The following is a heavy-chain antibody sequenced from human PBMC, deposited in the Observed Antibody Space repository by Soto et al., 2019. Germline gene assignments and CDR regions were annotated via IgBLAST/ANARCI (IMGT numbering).Heavy chain of an antibody. Sequence: QITVKESGPTLVTPTQTLTLTCTFSGFSFSTSGAGVAWIRQPPGKALEWLALIFWNDDKRYTPSLNSRLTITKDTSKNQVVLTMSNLDPVDTATYFCAHRRGASTTGGAFDIWGLGTKVTVSS. CDR2: IFWNDDK. V-gene: IGHV2-5*01. CDR3: AHRRGASTTGGAFDI. D-gene: IGHD1-1*01. CDR1: GFSFSTSGAG. J-gene: IGHJ3*02.